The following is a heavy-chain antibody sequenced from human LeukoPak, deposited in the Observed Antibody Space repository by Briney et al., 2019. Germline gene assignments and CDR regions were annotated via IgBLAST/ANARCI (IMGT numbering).Heavy chain of an antibody. V-gene: IGHV3-15*01. D-gene: IGHD4-17*01. CDR1: GFTFSNAW. Sequence: GGSLRLSCAASGFTFSNAWMSWVRQAPGKGLEWVGSIKSKTDGGTTDYAAPVKGRFTISRDDSKNTLYLQMNSLKTEDTAVYYCTTDGDDYGDHIWGQGTLVTVSS. CDR3: TTDGDDYGDHI. J-gene: IGHJ4*02. CDR2: IKSKTDGGTT.